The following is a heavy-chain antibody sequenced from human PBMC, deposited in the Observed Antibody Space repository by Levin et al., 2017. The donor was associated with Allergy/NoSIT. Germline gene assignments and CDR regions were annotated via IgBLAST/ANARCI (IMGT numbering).Heavy chain of an antibody. CDR2: INHSGST. Sequence: SETLSLTCAVYGGSFSGYYWSWIRQPPGKGLEWIGEINHSGSTNYNPSLKSRVTISVDTSKNQFSLKLSSVTAADTAVYYCAIRLRQWLAASGYYFDYWGQGTLVTVSS. V-gene: IGHV4-34*01. CDR1: GGSFSGYY. CDR3: AIRLRQWLAASGYYFDY. J-gene: IGHJ4*02. D-gene: IGHD6-19*01.